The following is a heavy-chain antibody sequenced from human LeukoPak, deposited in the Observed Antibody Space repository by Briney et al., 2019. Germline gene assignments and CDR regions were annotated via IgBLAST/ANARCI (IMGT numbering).Heavy chain of an antibody. CDR1: GGSMSIYY. D-gene: IGHD6-19*01. CDR3: ATWGIAVAGTFDY. Sequence: SETLSLTCTVSGGSMSIYYWSWIRQPPGKGLEWIGYIYYSGSTNNNPSFKSRVAISVDTSKNQFSLKLSSVTAADTAVYYCATWGIAVAGTFDYWGQGTLVTVST. CDR2: IYYSGST. V-gene: IGHV4-59*08. J-gene: IGHJ4*02.